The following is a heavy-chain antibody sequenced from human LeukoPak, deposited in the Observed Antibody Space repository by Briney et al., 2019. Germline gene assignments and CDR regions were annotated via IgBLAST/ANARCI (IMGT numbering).Heavy chain of an antibody. J-gene: IGHJ6*03. Sequence: PSETLSLTCTVSGGSISSSSYYWGWIRQPAGKGLEWIGRIYTSGSTNYNPSLKSRVTISVDTSKNQFSLKLSSVTAADTAVYYCARDYPFDYGDYQYYYYYYYMDVWGKGTTVTVSS. D-gene: IGHD4-17*01. V-gene: IGHV4-61*02. CDR2: IYTSGST. CDR1: GGSISSSSYY. CDR3: ARDYPFDYGDYQYYYYYYYMDV.